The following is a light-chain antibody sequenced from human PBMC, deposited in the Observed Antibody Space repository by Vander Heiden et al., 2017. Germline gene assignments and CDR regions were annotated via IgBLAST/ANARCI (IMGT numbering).Light chain of an antibody. J-gene: IGKJ1*01. CDR2: KAS. V-gene: IGKV1-5*03. CDR3: QQYNIMWT. CDR1: ENIGVW. Sequence: DIHMTQSPSTLSASVGDRVTITCRASENIGVWLAWYQQKPGKAPKLLIYKASSLESGVPPRFSGSGAGTEFTLTSGSLHPDDFATYYCQQYNIMWTFGQGTKVEIK.